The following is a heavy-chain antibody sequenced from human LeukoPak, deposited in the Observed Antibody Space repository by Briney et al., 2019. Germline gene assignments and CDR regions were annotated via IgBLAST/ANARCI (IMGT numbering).Heavy chain of an antibody. D-gene: IGHD1-20*01. CDR2: IYYSGST. CDR3: ARLVYNWNYFDY. Sequence: PSETLSLTCTVSGGSISSSSYYWGWIRQPPGKGLEWIGSIYYSGSTYYNPSLKSRVTISVDTSKNQFSLKLSSVTAADTAVYYCARLVYNWNYFDYWGQGTLVTVSS. J-gene: IGHJ4*02. V-gene: IGHV4-39*01. CDR1: GGSISSSSYY.